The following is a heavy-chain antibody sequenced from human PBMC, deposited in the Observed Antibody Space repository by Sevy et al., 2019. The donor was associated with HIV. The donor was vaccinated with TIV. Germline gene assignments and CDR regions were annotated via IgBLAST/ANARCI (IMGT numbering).Heavy chain of an antibody. Sequence: GGSLRLSCAASGFTISNNYMSWVRQAPGKGLEWVSVIYSSGTTYYADSVKGRFTISRDNAKNSLYLQMNSLRAEDTAVYYCARANRGYSPDYWGQGTLVTVSS. CDR1: GFTISNNY. CDR3: ARANRGYSPDY. CDR2: IYSSGTT. D-gene: IGHD5-18*01. J-gene: IGHJ4*02. V-gene: IGHV3-66*01.